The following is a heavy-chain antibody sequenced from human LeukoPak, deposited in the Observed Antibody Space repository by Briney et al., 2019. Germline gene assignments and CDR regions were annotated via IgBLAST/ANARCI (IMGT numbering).Heavy chain of an antibody. V-gene: IGHV1-69*04. J-gene: IGHJ3*02. D-gene: IGHD4-17*01. CDR1: GGTFSSYA. CDR2: IIPILGIA. Sequence: SVKVSCKASGGTFSSYAISWVRQAPGQGLEWMGRIIPILGIANYAQKFQGRVTITTDKSTSTAYMELSSLRSEDTAVYYCAIGDYGHDAFDIWGQGTMVTVSS. CDR3: AIGDYGHDAFDI.